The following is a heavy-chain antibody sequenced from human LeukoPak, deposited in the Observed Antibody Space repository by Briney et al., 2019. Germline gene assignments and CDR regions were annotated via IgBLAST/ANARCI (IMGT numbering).Heavy chain of an antibody. Sequence: GASVKVSCKASGGTFSSYAISWVRQAPGQGLEWMGGIIPIFGTANYAQKFQGRVTITTDESTSTAYMELSSLRSEDTAVYYCARDSPSIAAPNWYFDLWGRGTLVTVSS. D-gene: IGHD6-6*01. J-gene: IGHJ2*01. CDR3: ARDSPSIAAPNWYFDL. CDR1: GGTFSSYA. CDR2: IIPIFGTA. V-gene: IGHV1-69*05.